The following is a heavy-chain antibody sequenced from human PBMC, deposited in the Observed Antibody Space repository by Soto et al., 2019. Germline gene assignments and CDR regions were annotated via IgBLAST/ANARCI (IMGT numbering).Heavy chain of an antibody. CDR1: AGSISSSSYY. CDR2: IYYSGST. V-gene: IGHV4-39*01. J-gene: IGHJ5*02. CDR3: ARGGLAGVIVVVTRYNWFDP. Sequence: PSETLSLTGPVSAGSISSSSYYWGWILQPPGKGLEWIGRIYYSGSTYYNPSLKSRVTISVDTSKNQFSLKLSSVTAADTAVYYCARGGLAGVIVVVTRYNWFDPWGQGTLVTVSS. D-gene: IGHD3-22*01.